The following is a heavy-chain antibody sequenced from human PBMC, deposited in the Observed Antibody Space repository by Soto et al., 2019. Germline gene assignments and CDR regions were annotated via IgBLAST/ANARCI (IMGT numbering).Heavy chain of an antibody. CDR3: ARGPRTKLRYFDWTDYYYYGMDV. D-gene: IGHD3-9*01. CDR2: ISYDGSNK. Sequence: GGSLRLSCAASGFPFSSYDMHWVRQAPGKGLEWVAVISYDGSNKYYADSVKGRFTISRDNSKNTLYLQMNSLRAEDTAVYYCARGPRTKLRYFDWTDYYYYGMDVWGQGTTVTVSS. CDR1: GFPFSSYD. J-gene: IGHJ6*02. V-gene: IGHV3-30*19.